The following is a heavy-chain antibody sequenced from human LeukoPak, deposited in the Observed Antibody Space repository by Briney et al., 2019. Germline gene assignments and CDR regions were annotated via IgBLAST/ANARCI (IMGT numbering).Heavy chain of an antibody. J-gene: IGHJ4*02. CDR2: ISGSGGST. Sequence: PGGSLRLSCAASGFTFSNYAMSWVRQAPGNGLEWVSHISGSGGSTYYADSVKGRFSISRDNSKNTLYLQINSPRAEDTAIYYCAKDRSGWYGELDYWGQGLLVTVSS. CDR1: GFTFSNYA. D-gene: IGHD6-19*01. CDR3: AKDRSGWYGELDY. V-gene: IGHV3-23*01.